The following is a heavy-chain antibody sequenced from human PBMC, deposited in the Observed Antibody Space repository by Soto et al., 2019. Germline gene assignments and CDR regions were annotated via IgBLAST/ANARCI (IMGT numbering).Heavy chain of an antibody. Sequence: SETLSLSCTVSGGSISSYYWSWIRQPAGKGLEWIGRIYTSGSTTYNPSLESRVTMSVDTSKNQFSLKLSAVTAAVTAVYYCARDRPSSLYYYYGMDVWGQGTAVTVSS. V-gene: IGHV4-4*07. D-gene: IGHD6-6*01. CDR2: IYTSGST. J-gene: IGHJ6*02. CDR1: GGSISSYY. CDR3: ARDRPSSLYYYYGMDV.